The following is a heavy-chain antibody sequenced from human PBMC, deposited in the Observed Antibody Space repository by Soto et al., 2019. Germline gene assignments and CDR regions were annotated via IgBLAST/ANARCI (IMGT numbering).Heavy chain of an antibody. CDR1: GYTFTGYY. J-gene: IGHJ5*02. D-gene: IGHD1-26*01. CDR2: INPTGDDK. CDR3: ARDFSETYNGRSYWWFDP. Sequence: APVKVSCKAFGYTFTGYYVHWVRQTPGQGLERMAWINPTGDDKDYAPKFEGRLTMTTDTSTSTMYMELSSLRSDDTAVYYCARDFSETYNGRSYWWFDPWGQGTLVTVSS. V-gene: IGHV1-2*02.